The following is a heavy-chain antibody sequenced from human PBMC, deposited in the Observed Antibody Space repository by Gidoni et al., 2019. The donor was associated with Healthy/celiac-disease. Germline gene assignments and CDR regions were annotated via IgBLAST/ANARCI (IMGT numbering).Heavy chain of an antibody. CDR1: GFTFSSYA. V-gene: IGHV3-23*04. D-gene: IGHD3-22*01. J-gene: IGHJ6*02. CDR2: ISVSGGST. Sequence: EVQLVESGGGLVQPGGSLRLSCAASGFTFSSYAMRWVRQAPGKGLDLVSAISVSGGSTDYADSVKGRFTISIDNSQNTLYLQMNRLRAEDTVVYYCAKDFVFYDSSGYSRYYYYYYGMDVCGQVTTVTVSS. CDR3: AKDFVFYDSSGYSRYYYYYYGMDV.